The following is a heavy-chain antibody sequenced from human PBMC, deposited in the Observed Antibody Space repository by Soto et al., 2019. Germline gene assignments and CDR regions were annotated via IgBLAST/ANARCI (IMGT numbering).Heavy chain of an antibody. CDR1: GLPFSASG. CDR2: IWSDGSKE. V-gene: IGHV3-33*01. D-gene: IGHD3-16*01. Sequence: QAQLVESGGGVVQPGRSLRLSCAASGLPFSASGMHWVRQAPGKGLEWVAMIWSDGSKEYYADSVKGRFTITRDNSKNMIFLQMDSLRAEDTAVYYCARDKGVTCLDTWCQGNMVTVSS. J-gene: IGHJ5*02. CDR3: ARDKGVTCLDT.